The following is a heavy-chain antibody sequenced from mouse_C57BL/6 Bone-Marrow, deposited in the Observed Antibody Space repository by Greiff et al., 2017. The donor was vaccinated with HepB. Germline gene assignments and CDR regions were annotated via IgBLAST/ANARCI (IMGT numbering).Heavy chain of an antibody. D-gene: IGHD1-1*01. V-gene: IGHV1-64*01. CDR3: ASSGVTTVVSYYAMDY. CDR2: IHPNSGST. CDR1: GYTFTNYW. Sequence: QVQLQQPGAELVKPGASVKLSCKASGYTFTNYWMHWVKQRPGQGLEWIGMIHPNSGSTNYNEKFKSKATLTVDKSSSTAYMQLSSLTSEDSAVYYCASSGVTTVVSYYAMDYWGQGTSVTVSS. J-gene: IGHJ4*01.